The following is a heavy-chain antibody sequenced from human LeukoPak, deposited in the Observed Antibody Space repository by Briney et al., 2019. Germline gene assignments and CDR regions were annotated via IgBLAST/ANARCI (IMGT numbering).Heavy chain of an antibody. V-gene: IGHV4-34*01. J-gene: IGHJ4*02. D-gene: IGHD3-10*01. CDR2: INHSGST. CDR3: ARVAVRGFDY. CDR1: GGSFSGYY. Sequence: SETLSLTCAVYGGSFSGYYWSWIRQPPGKGLEWIGEINHSGSTNYNPSLKSRVTISVDTSKDQFPLKLSSVTAADTAVYYCARVAVRGFDYWGQGTLVTVSS.